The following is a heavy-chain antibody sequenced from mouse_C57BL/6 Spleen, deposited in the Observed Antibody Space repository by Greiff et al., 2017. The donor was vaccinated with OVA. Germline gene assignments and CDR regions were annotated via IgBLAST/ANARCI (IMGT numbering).Heavy chain of an antibody. CDR1: GFTFSSYG. CDR2: ISSGGSYT. D-gene: IGHD1-1*01. CDR3: ARQRRYYGSSYAMDY. J-gene: IGHJ4*01. Sequence: EVKVVESGGDLVKPGGSLKLSCAASGFTFSSYGMSWVRQTPDKRLEWVATISSGGSYTYYPDSVKGRFTISRDNAKNTLYLQMSSLKSEDTAMYYCARQRRYYGSSYAMDYWGQGTSVTVSS. V-gene: IGHV5-6*01.